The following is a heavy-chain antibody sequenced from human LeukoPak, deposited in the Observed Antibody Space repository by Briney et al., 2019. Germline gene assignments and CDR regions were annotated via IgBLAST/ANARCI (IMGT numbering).Heavy chain of an antibody. CDR2: IIPIFGTA. J-gene: IGHJ4*02. CDR3: ARGGDRYSSSWSLY. V-gene: IGHV1-69*06. CDR1: GGTFSSYA. Sequence: EASVKVSCKASGGTFSSYAISWVRQAPGQGLERMGGIIPIFGTANYAQKFQGRVTITADKSTSTAYMELSSLRSEDTAVYYCARGGDRYSSSWSLYWGQGTLVTVSS. D-gene: IGHD6-13*01.